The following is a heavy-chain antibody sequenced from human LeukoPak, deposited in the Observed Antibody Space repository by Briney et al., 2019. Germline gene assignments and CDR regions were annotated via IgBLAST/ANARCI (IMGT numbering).Heavy chain of an antibody. V-gene: IGHV1-46*01. CDR1: GYTFTSYY. CDR2: INPSGGST. J-gene: IGHJ5*02. D-gene: IGHD6-19*01. Sequence: ASVEVSCKASGYTFTSYYMHWVRQAPGQGLEWMGIINPSGGSTSYAQKFQGRVTMTRDTSTSTVYMELSSLRSEDTAVYYCARRAVAGTTDPWGQGTLVTVSS. CDR3: ARRAVAGTTDP.